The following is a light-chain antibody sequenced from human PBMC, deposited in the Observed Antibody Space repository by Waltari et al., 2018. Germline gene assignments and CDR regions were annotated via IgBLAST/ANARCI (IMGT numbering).Light chain of an antibody. CDR3: CSYAGSGTWV. CDR2: EGS. J-gene: IGLJ3*02. Sequence: QSALTQPASVSGSPGQSITISCTGTSSDVGSYDLVSWYQHHPGKAPKLMIYEGSKPPSGVSTRFSGSKSGATASLTISGLQAEDETDYYCCSYAGSGTWVFGGGTKLTVL. V-gene: IGLV2-23*01. CDR1: SSDVGSYDL.